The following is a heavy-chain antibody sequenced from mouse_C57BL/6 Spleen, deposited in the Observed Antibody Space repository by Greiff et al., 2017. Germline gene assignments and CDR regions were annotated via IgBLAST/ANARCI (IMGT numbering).Heavy chain of an antibody. Sequence: QVQLKESGAELVRPGTSVKLSCKASGYTFTSYWMHWVKQRPGQGLEWIGVIDPSDSYTNYNQKFKGKATLTVDTSSSTAYMQLSSLTSEDSAVYYCAREEDFGFAYWGQGTLVTVSA. CDR2: IDPSDSYT. CDR1: GYTFTSYW. J-gene: IGHJ3*01. V-gene: IGHV1-59*01. CDR3: AREEDFGFAY.